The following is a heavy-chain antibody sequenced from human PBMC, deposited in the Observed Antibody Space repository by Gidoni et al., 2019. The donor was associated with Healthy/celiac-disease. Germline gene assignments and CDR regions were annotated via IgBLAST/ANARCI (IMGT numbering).Heavy chain of an antibody. CDR3: VANWNYLPWNWYFDL. J-gene: IGHJ2*01. Sequence: QLQLQESGPGLVKPSETLSLTCTVSGGSISSSSYYWGWIRQPPGKGLEWIGSIYYSGITYYNPSLKSRVTISVDTSKNQFSLKLSSVTAADTAVYYCVANWNYLPWNWYFDLWGRGTLVTVSS. V-gene: IGHV4-39*01. D-gene: IGHD1-7*01. CDR1: GGSISSSSYY. CDR2: IYYSGIT.